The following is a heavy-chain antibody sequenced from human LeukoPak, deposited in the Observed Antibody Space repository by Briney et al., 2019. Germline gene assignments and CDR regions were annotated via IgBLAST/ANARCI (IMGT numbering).Heavy chain of an antibody. CDR2: ISGSGGST. CDR3: AREGAYSYYFDY. D-gene: IGHD5-18*01. V-gene: IGHV3-23*01. Sequence: GGSLRLSCAASGFTFSSYAMSWVRQAPGKGLEWASAISGSGGSTYYADSVKGRFTISRDNSKNTLYLQMNSLRAEDTAVYYCAREGAYSYYFDYWGQGTLVTVSS. CDR1: GFTFSSYA. J-gene: IGHJ4*02.